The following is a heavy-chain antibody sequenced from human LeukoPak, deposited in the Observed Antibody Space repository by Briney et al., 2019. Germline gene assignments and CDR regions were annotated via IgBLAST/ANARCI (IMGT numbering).Heavy chain of an antibody. V-gene: IGHV1-8*01. J-gene: IGHJ4*02. CDR2: MQPYSGNT. D-gene: IGHD2-21*02. CDR3: ARGLPLDH. CDR1: GYTFSIYD. Sequence: ASVKVSCKASGYTFSIYDINWARQAPGQGLEWLACMQPYSGNTDYAQKFQGRLTVTRNSSTNTVYMELSSLTSEDTAVYYCARGLPLDHWGQGTLVTVSS.